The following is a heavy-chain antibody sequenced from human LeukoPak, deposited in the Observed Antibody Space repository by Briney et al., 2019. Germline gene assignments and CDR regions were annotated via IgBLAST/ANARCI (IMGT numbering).Heavy chain of an antibody. J-gene: IGHJ4*02. V-gene: IGHV5-51*01. CDR1: GYTFSSYW. CDR3: ARPGGGGYCSGGSCYSFDY. Sequence: GESLKISCKGSGYTFSSYWIGWVRQMPGKGLEWMGIIHPGDSDIRYSPSFQGQVTISADKSISTAYLQWTSLKASDTAMYYLARPGGGGYCSGGSCYSFDYWGQGTLVTVSS. CDR2: IHPGDSDI. D-gene: IGHD2-15*01.